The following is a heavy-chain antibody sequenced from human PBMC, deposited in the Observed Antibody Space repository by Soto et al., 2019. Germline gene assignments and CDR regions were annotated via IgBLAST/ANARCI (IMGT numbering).Heavy chain of an antibody. J-gene: IGHJ6*02. Sequence: GWSLRISSAASGFAFRTYAMTWFRQAPGKGLEWVSVISGSGGSAYYAASVKGRFTISRDDSKNTLYLQMNGLRAEDTALYDLAKAAKRAGARRYANYYESRDVVRQG. CDR3: AKAAKRAGARRYANYYESRDV. CDR2: ISGSGGSA. CDR1: GFAFRTYA. D-gene: IGHD6-6*01. V-gene: IGHV3-23*01.